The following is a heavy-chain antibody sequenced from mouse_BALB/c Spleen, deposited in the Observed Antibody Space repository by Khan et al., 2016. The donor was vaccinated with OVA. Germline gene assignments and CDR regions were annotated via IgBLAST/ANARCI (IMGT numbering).Heavy chain of an antibody. CDR2: IWGDGST. V-gene: IGHV2-3*01. CDR1: GFSLSSYG. Sequence: QVQLKESGPGLVAPSQSLSITCTVSGFSLSSYGVNWVRQPPGKGLEWLGVIWGDGSTNYHSTLKSRLIIRKDNSKSQVFLKLNSLQTDDTATYYCDKFNAGYYSMDYWGQGTSVTVSS. J-gene: IGHJ4*01. CDR3: DKFNAGYYSMDY.